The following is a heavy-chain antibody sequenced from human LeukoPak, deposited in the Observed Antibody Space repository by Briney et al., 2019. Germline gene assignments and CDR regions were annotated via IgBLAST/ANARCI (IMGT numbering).Heavy chain of an antibody. V-gene: IGHV3-48*03. D-gene: IGHD2-2*01. CDR1: GFTFSSYE. CDR2: ISSSGTR. CDR3: ARDFSFHQYMDV. Sequence: GGSLRLSCAASGFTFSSYEMNWVRQAPGKGLEWVSCISSSGTRSYAESVKGRFAISRDNAKKSLYLQMNSLRAEDTAIYYCARDFSFHQYMDVWGKGTTVTISS. J-gene: IGHJ6*03.